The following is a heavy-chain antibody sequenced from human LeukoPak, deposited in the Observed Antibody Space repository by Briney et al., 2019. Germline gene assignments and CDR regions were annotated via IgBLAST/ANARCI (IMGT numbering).Heavy chain of an antibody. CDR3: AKVFPIVTEYYYYMDV. J-gene: IGHJ6*03. Sequence: PGGSLRLSCAAYGFTFSSYGMHWVRQAPGKGLEWVAFIRYDGSNKYYADSVKGRFTISRDNSKNTLYLQMDSLRAEDTAVYYCAKVFPIVTEYYYYMDVWGKGTTVTVSS. CDR1: GFTFSSYG. V-gene: IGHV3-30*02. D-gene: IGHD3-16*02. CDR2: IRYDGSNK.